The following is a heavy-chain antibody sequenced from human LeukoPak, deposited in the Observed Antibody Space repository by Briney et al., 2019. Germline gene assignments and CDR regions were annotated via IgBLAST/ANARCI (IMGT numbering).Heavy chain of an antibody. CDR3: ARDPTYSGLYYFDY. J-gene: IGHJ4*02. D-gene: IGHD5-12*01. CDR1: GYTFTGYY. CDR2: INPNSGGT. V-gene: IGHV1-2*02. Sequence: ASVKVSCKASGYTFTGYYMHWVRQAPGQGLELMGWINPNSGGTNYAQRFQGRVTMTRDTSISTAYMELSRLRSDDTAVYYCARDPTYSGLYYFDYWGQGTLVTVSS.